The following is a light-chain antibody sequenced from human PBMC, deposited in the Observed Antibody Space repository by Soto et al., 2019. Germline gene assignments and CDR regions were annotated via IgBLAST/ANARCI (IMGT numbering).Light chain of an antibody. CDR1: SSDVGGYNY. Sequence: QSALTQPPSASGSPGQSVTISCTGTSSDVGGYNYVSWYQQHPGKAPKLMIYEVSKRPSGVPDRFSGSKSGNTASLTVSGLQAEDEADYYCSSYAGSNYFARVFGGGTKLTVL. CDR2: EVS. CDR3: SSYAGSNYFARV. V-gene: IGLV2-8*01. J-gene: IGLJ2*01.